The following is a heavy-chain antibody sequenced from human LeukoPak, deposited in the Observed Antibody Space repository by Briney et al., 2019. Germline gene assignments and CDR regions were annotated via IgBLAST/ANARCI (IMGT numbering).Heavy chain of an antibody. D-gene: IGHD3-10*01. V-gene: IGHV4-59*08. CDR1: GGSISSYY. J-gene: IGHJ4*02. CDR2: RFYSGST. Sequence: SETLSLTCTVSGGSISSYYWSWIRQPPGKGLEWIAYRFYSGSTSYSPSLKSRVTISVDTSKNQFSLRLTSVTAADTAVYYCARLKWFGEITSYYFDYWGQGTLVTVSS. CDR3: ARLKWFGEITSYYFDY.